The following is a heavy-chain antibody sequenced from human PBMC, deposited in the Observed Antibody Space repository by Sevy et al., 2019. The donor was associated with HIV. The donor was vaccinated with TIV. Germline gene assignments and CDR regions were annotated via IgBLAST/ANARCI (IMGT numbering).Heavy chain of an antibody. Sequence: GSLRLSCAASGFTFSAYGMPWVRQAPGRGLEGVAFLRYDGSNKFYAEPVKGRFTISRDNSNNMMYLQMNSLGGEDTAVYYCATRWTPGYWGQGTLVTISS. CDR2: LRYDGSNK. CDR1: GFTFSAYG. D-gene: IGHD1-1*01. J-gene: IGHJ4*02. V-gene: IGHV3-30*02. CDR3: ATRWTPGY.